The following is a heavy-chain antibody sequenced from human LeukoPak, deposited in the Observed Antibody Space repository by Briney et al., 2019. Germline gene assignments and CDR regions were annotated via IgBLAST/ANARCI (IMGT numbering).Heavy chain of an antibody. CDR1: GFTFSSYA. CDR2: IWYDGSNK. CDR3: ARAQVGSGWYNGDY. D-gene: IGHD6-19*01. Sequence: GGSLRLSCAASGFTFSSYAMHWVRQAPGKGLEWVAVIWYDGSNKYYADSVKGRFTISRDNSKNTLYLQMNSLRAEDTAVYYCARAQVGSGWYNGDYWGRGTLVTVSS. J-gene: IGHJ4*02. V-gene: IGHV3-33*01.